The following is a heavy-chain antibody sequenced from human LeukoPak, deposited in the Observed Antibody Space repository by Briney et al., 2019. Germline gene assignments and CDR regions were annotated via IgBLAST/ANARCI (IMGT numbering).Heavy chain of an antibody. D-gene: IGHD6-19*01. CDR3: ARDSSAHSSGWYRYYYYGMDV. J-gene: IGHJ6*02. V-gene: IGHV3-7*01. Sequence: GGSLRLSCAVSGFTFSGFWMSWSRQAPGKGLEWVASINSDGSEGYYADSVKGRFTISRDNAKNSLYLQMNSLRAEDTAVYYCARDSSAHSSGWYRYYYYGMDVWGQGTTVTVSS. CDR1: GFTFSGFW. CDR2: INSDGSEG.